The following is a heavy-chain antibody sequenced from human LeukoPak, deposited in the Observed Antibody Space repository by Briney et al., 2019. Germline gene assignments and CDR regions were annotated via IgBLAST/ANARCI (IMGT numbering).Heavy chain of an antibody. CDR3: ASVLMVYNNWFDP. CDR2: IIPIFGTA. CDR1: GGTFSSYA. Sequence: SVNVSCTASGGTFSSYAISWVRQAPGQGLEWMGGIIPIFGTANYAQKFQGRVTITTDESPSTAYMELSSLRSEDTAVYYCASVLMVYNNWFDPWGQGTLVTVSS. V-gene: IGHV1-69*05. J-gene: IGHJ5*02. D-gene: IGHD2-8*01.